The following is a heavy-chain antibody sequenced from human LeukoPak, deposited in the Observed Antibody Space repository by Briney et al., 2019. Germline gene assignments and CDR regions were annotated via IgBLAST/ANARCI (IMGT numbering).Heavy chain of an antibody. D-gene: IGHD2-2*01. CDR3: ASWYHIDY. CDR2: INSRSNYI. Sequence: PGGSLRLSCTTSGFTFSDYSVNWVRQAPGKGLEWVSSINSRSNYIFYADSVKGRFTVSRDNSKNTLYLQMNSLRAEDTAMYYCASWYHIDYWGQGTLVTVSS. J-gene: IGHJ4*02. CDR1: GFTFSDYS. V-gene: IGHV3-21*04.